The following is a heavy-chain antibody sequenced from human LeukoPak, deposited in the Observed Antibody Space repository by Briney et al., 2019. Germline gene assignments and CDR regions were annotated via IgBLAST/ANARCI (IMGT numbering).Heavy chain of an antibody. D-gene: IGHD6-19*01. CDR2: ISGSGGST. CDR3: ARVWALDSSAFFDY. V-gene: IGHV3-23*01. CDR1: GFTFSSYA. Sequence: PGGSLRLSCAASGFTFSSYAMSWVRQAPGKGLEWVSAISGSGGSTYYADSVKGRFTNSRDNSKNTLYLQMNSLRAEDTAVYYCARVWALDSSAFFDYWGQGTLVTVSS. J-gene: IGHJ4*02.